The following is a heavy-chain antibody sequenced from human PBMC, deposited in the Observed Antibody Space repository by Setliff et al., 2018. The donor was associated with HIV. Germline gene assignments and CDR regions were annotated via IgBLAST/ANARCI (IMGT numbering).Heavy chain of an antibody. CDR2: IFYTGIT. V-gene: IGHV4-39*01. CDR3: ARQTRDRYDVLTGYSVL. D-gene: IGHD3-9*01. CDR1: GDSIISDPYY. Sequence: PSETLSLTCSVSGDSIISDPYYWGWFRHPPGKGPEWIASIFYTGITFYTSSLKSRVRISMDKPKNQVSLELTSVTTGDTAVFYCARQTRDRYDVLTGYSVLWGQGTLVTVSS. J-gene: IGHJ4*02.